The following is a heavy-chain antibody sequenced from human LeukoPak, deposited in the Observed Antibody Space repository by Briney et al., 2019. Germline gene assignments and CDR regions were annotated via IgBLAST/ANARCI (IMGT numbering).Heavy chain of an antibody. CDR1: GGSTSSSGYY. CDR3: ARQGKDTAMVRSLDYFDY. Sequence: SETLSLTCTVSGGSTSSSGYYWGWIRQPPGKGLEWIGSIYYSGSTYYNPSLKSRVTISVDTSKNQFSLKLSSVTAADTAVYYCARQGKDTAMVRSLDYFDYWGQGTLVTVSS. CDR2: IYYSGST. J-gene: IGHJ4*02. V-gene: IGHV4-39*01. D-gene: IGHD5-18*01.